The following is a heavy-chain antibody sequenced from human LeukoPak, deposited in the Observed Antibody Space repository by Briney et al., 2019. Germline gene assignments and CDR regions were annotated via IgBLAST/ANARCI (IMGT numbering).Heavy chain of an antibody. CDR3: ARHSSPGPYFDY. J-gene: IGHJ4*02. D-gene: IGHD6-19*01. CDR1: GGSISSGGYY. Sequence: SETLSLTCTGSGGSISSGGYYWSWIRQHPGKGLEWIGYIYYSGSTYYNPSLKSRVTISVDTSKNQFSLKLSSVTAADTAVYYCARHSSPGPYFDYWGQGTLVTVSS. V-gene: IGHV4-31*03. CDR2: IYYSGST.